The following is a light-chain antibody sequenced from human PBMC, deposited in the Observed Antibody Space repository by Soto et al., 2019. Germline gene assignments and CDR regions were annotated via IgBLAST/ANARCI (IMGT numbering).Light chain of an antibody. Sequence: DIQMTQSPSSLSASVGDRVTISCRASQGIANYLAWYQQKPGKVPKLLIYAASTLQSGVPSRFSGSGSGTDFTLTISSLQPEDVATYYCQNYNSAPVLTFGGGTKVEIK. CDR3: QNYNSAPVLT. V-gene: IGKV1-27*01. CDR2: AAS. CDR1: QGIANY. J-gene: IGKJ4*01.